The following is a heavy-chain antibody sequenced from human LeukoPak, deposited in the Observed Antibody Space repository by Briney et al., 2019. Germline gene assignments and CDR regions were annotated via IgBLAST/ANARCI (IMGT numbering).Heavy chain of an antibody. D-gene: IGHD3-10*01. CDR3: ARGGSGSYYRH. J-gene: IGHJ4*02. V-gene: IGHV3-23*01. Sequence: GGSLRLSCAASGFTFSSYAMSWVRQAPGKGLEWVSAISGSGGSTYYADSVKGRFTISRDNSKNTLYLQMNSLRAEDTAVYYCARGGSGSYYRHWGQGTLVTVSS. CDR1: GFTFSSYA. CDR2: ISGSGGST.